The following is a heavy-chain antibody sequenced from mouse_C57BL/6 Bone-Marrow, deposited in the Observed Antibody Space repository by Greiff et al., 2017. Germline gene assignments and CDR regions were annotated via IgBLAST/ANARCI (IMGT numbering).Heavy chain of an antibody. Sequence: QVQLQQPGAELVMPGASVKLSCKASGYTFTSYWMHWVKQRPGQGLEWMGEIDPSDSYTNYNQKFTGKSTLTVDKTSSTAYMQISSLTSEDSAVYYCARGRYYAMDYCGRGTSVTVSS. J-gene: IGHJ4*01. CDR2: IDPSDSYT. CDR3: ARGRYYAMDY. CDR1: GYTFTSYW. V-gene: IGHV1-69*01.